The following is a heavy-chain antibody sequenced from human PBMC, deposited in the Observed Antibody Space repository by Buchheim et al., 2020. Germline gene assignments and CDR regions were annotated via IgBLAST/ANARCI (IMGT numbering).Heavy chain of an antibody. CDR1: GFTFSSYG. CDR2: ISYDGSNK. V-gene: IGHV3-30*18. J-gene: IGHJ6*02. D-gene: IGHD3-22*01. Sequence: QVQLVESGGGVVQPGRSLRLSCAASGFTFSSYGMHWVRQAPGKGLEWVAVISYDGSNKYYADSVKGRFTISRDNSKNTLYLQMNSLRAEDTAVYYCAKVYDSSGYYPHYYYGMDVWGQGTT. CDR3: AKVYDSSGYYPHYYYGMDV.